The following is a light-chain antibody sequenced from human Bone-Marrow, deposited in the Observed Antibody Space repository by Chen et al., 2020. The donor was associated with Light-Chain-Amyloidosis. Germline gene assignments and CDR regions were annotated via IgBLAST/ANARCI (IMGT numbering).Light chain of an antibody. CDR1: SSDVGGYNY. CDR2: EVS. CDR3: SSYTGGNSPYV. J-gene: IGLJ1*01. Sequence: QSALTQPPSASGSPGQSVTISCTGTSSDVGGYNYVSWYQQHPGKAPKLMIYEVSKRPSGVPDRFSGSRSANTASLTGSGLQAEDEADYYCSSYTGGNSPYVFGTGTKVTVL. V-gene: IGLV2-8*01.